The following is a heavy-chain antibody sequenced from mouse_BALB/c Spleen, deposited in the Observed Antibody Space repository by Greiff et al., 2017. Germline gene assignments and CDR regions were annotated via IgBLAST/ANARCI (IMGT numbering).Heavy chain of an antibody. J-gene: IGHJ1*01. D-gene: IGHD1-1*01. V-gene: IGHV3-2*02. CDR1: GYSITSDYA. CDR2: ISSSGST. CDR3: ARTYGSRESPYWYFDV. Sequence: EVKLMESGPGLVKPSQSLSLTCTVTGYSITSDYAWNWIRQFPGNKLEWMGYISSSGSTSYNPSLKSRISITRDTSKNHFFMQLNSVTTEDTATYYGARTYGSRESPYWYFDVWGAGTTVTVSA.